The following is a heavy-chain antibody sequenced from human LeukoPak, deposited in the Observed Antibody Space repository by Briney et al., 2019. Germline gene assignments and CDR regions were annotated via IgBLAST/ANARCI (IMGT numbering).Heavy chain of an antibody. CDR1: GYTFTTYG. CDR3: ARGGSGWFSDS. J-gene: IGHJ4*02. Sequence: ASVKVSCKASGYTFTTYGIAWVRQAPGQGPEWMGWINPYNGNTDFAQKLQGRVTLTTDTSTSTAYMELRSLRSDDTAMYYCARGGSGWFSDSWGQGTLVTVSS. CDR2: INPYNGNT. D-gene: IGHD6-19*01. V-gene: IGHV1-18*01.